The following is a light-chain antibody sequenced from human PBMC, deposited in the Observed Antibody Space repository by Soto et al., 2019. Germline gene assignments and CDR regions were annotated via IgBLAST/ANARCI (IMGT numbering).Light chain of an antibody. Sequence: QSALTQPRSVSGSPGQSVTIACTGTSSDVGRYDYVSWYQQHPGKAPKLMIYEGSKRPSGVSNRFSGSKSGNTASLTISGLQAEDEADYYCCSYAGSSTFPFVFGTGTKLTVL. CDR2: EGS. J-gene: IGLJ1*01. V-gene: IGLV2-23*01. CDR3: CSYAGSSTFPFV. CDR1: SSDVGRYDY.